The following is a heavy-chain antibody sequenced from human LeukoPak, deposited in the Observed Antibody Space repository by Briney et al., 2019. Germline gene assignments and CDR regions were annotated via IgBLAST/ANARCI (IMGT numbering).Heavy chain of an antibody. J-gene: IGHJ5*02. V-gene: IGHV1-69*13. CDR3: VRFTVVRLRNWFDP. CDR1: GGTFSSYA. D-gene: IGHD4-23*01. Sequence: GASVKVSCKASGGTFSSYAISWVRQAPGQGLEWMGGIIPIFGTANYAQKFQGRVTITADESTSTAYMELSSLRSEDTAVYYCVRFTVVRLRNWFDPWGQGTLVTVSS. CDR2: IIPIFGTA.